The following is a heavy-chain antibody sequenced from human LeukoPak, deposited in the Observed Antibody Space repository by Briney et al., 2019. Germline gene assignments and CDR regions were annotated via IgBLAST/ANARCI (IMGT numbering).Heavy chain of an antibody. J-gene: IGHJ3*02. V-gene: IGHV3-21*01. CDR1: GFTFSSYS. Sequence: KPGGSLRLSCAASGFTFSSYSMNWVRQAPGKGLEWVSSISSSSSYIYYADSVKGRFTISRDNAKNSLYLQMNSLRAEDTAVYYCARDFGMVVDYYDSSGYYTEWAFDIWGQGTMVTVPS. D-gene: IGHD3-22*01. CDR3: ARDFGMVVDYYDSSGYYTEWAFDI. CDR2: ISSSSSYI.